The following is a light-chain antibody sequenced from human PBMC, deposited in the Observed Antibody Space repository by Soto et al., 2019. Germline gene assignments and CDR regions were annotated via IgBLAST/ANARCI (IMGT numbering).Light chain of an antibody. J-gene: IGLJ1*01. Sequence: QSALTQPASVSGSPGQSITISCTGTSSDVGSYNLVSWYQQHPGKAPKLMIYEVSKRPSGVSNRFSGSKSGNTASLTISGLHADDDAXYYCLSYAGIKVFVTGSKVTVL. V-gene: IGLV2-23*02. CDR1: SSDVGSYNL. CDR2: EVS. CDR3: LSYAGIKV.